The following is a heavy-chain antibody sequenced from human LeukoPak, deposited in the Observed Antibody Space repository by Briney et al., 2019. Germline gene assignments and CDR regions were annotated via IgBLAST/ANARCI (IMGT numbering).Heavy chain of an antibody. CDR2: IYYRGDT. Sequence: SETLSLTCSVSGGSISGHHWSWIRQPPGKGLEWIVNIYYRGDTKYNPSLKSRITIPVDTSKNHFSLKLSFVTAADTAVYYCARSTFLEWTDYYYYMDVWGRGTTVTVPS. CDR1: GGSISGHH. CDR3: ARSTFLEWTDYYYYMDV. V-gene: IGHV4-59*11. J-gene: IGHJ6*03. D-gene: IGHD3-3*01.